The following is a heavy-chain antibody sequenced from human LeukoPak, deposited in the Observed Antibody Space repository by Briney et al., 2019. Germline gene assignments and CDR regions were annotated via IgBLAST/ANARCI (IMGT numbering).Heavy chain of an antibody. V-gene: IGHV3-48*01. D-gene: IGHD3-9*01. CDR2: ISSSSSTI. CDR3: ARGYFDWLSCFDY. Sequence: ETLSLTCTVSGGSISSSSYYWGWVRQAPGKGLEWVSYISSSSSTIYYADSVKGRFTISRDNAKNSLYLQMNSLRAEDTAVYYCARGYFDWLSCFDYWGQGTLVTVSS. J-gene: IGHJ4*02. CDR1: GGSISSSSYY.